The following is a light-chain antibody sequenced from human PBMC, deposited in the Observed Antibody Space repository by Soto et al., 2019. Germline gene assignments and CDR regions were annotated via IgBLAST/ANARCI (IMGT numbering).Light chain of an antibody. J-gene: IGLJ1*01. V-gene: IGLV2-8*01. CDR2: AVS. CDR1: RSDVGSYNY. Sequence: QSVLTQPPSASGSPGQSVTISCTGTRSDVGSYNYVSWYQQHPGKAPKVMIYAVSQRPSGVPDRFSGSKSGNTASLTVSGLQADDEADYFCSSYAGSRGYVFGTGTKVTVL. CDR3: SSYAGSRGYV.